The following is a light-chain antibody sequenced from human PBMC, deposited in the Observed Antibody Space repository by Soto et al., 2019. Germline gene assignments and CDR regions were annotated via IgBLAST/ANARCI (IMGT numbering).Light chain of an antibody. Sequence: QSALTQPPSVSGSPGQSVTISCTGTSSDVGSYNRVSWYQQPPGTAPKLMIYEVNNRPSGVPDRFSGSKSGNTASLTITGLQAEDEVDYYCNSYTSSNTYVFGTGTKLTVL. CDR2: EVN. CDR1: SSDVGSYNR. V-gene: IGLV2-18*02. CDR3: NSYTSSNTYV. J-gene: IGLJ1*01.